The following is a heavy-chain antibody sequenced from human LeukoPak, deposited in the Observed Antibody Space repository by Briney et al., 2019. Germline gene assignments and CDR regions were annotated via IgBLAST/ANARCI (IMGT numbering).Heavy chain of an antibody. Sequence: ASETLSLTCAVYGGSFSGYYWSWIRQPPGKGLEWIGYIYYSGITNYNPSGGSTNYNPSLKSRVTISVDTSKNQFSLKLSSVTAADTAVYYCARGGVVGATNYWGQGTLVTVSS. J-gene: IGHJ4*02. CDR2: IYYSGITNYNPSGGST. V-gene: IGHV4-34*01. CDR1: GGSFSGYY. CDR3: ARGGVVGATNY. D-gene: IGHD1-26*01.